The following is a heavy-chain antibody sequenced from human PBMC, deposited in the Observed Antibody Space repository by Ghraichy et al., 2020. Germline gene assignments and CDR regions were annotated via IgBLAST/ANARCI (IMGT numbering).Heavy chain of an antibody. CDR1: GGSISSYY. Sequence: SETLSLTCTVSGGSISSYYWSWIRQPPGKGLEWIGYIYYSGSTNYNPSLKSRVTISVDTSKNQFSLKLSSVTAADTAVYYCASLGYDFWSGYYTPEPNDYWGQGTLVTVSS. V-gene: IGHV4-59*01. J-gene: IGHJ4*02. CDR3: ASLGYDFWSGYYTPEPNDY. CDR2: IYYSGST. D-gene: IGHD3-3*01.